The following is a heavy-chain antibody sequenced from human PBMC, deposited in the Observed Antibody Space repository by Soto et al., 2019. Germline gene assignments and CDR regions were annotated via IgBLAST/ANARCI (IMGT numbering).Heavy chain of an antibody. CDR2: ISAYNGNT. V-gene: IGHV1-18*01. CDR3: ARDLALFIAAAGAQGDY. CDR1: GYTFPSYG. J-gene: IGHJ4*02. D-gene: IGHD6-13*01. Sequence: QVQLVQSGAEVKKPGASVKFSCRASGYTFPSYGITWVRQAPGQGLEGMGWISAYNGNTNYAQKLQGRVTMTTDTSTSTAYMELRSLRSDDTAVYYCARDLALFIAAAGAQGDYWGQGTLVTVSS.